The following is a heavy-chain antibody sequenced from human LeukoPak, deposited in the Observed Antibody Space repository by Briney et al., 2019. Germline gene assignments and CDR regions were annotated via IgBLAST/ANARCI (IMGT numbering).Heavy chain of an antibody. CDR3: AKPYCSSTSCWNWFDP. D-gene: IGHD2-2*01. J-gene: IGHJ5*02. V-gene: IGHV3-30*02. CDR2: IRYDGSNK. Sequence: GGSLRLSCAASGFTFSSYGMHWVRQAPGKGLEWVPLIRYDGSNKYYADSVKGRFTISRDNSKNTLYLQMNNLRAEDTAVYYCAKPYCSSTSCWNWFDPWGQGTLVTVSS. CDR1: GFTFSSYG.